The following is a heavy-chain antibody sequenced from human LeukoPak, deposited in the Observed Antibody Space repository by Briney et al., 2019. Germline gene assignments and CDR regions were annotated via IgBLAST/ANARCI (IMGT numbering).Heavy chain of an antibody. V-gene: IGHV3-20*01. CDR1: GFTFDDYG. CDR3: ARIFTASSTYYYYYYMDV. J-gene: IGHJ6*03. D-gene: IGHD1-26*01. Sequence: PGGSLRLSCAASGFTFDDYGMSWVRQAPGKGLEWVSGINWNGGSTGYVDSVKGRFTISRDNAKNSLYLQMNSLRAEDTALYHCARIFTASSTYYYYYYMDVWGKGTTVTVSS. CDR2: INWNGGST.